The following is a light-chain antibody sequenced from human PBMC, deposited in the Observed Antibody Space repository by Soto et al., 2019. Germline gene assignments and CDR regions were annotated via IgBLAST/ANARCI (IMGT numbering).Light chain of an antibody. CDR1: QSVSSY. CDR3: QQRSNWPPIT. V-gene: IGKV3-11*01. J-gene: IGKJ5*01. Sequence: EIVLTESPSTLSLSPWERSTLSFMASQSVSSYLAWYQQKPGQAPRLLIYDASNRATGIPARFSGSGSGTDFTLTISSLEPEDFAVYYCQQRSNWPPITFGQGTRLEI. CDR2: DAS.